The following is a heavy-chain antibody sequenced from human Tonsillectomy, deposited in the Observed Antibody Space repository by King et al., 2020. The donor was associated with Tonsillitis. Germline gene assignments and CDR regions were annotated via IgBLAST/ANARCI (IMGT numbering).Heavy chain of an antibody. J-gene: IGHJ6*02. CDR1: GFTVSGNY. CDR2: IYSDGST. D-gene: IGHD6-6*01. CDR3: AMISRSSSPYYYYAMDV. Sequence: VQLVESGGGLVQPGGSLRLSCEASGFTVSGNYMTWVRQAPGKGLEWVSVIYSDGSTYYADSVRGRFTISRQNSKNTLYLQMNSLRVEDTAVYYCAMISRSSSPYYYYAMDVWGQGTTVTVSS. V-gene: IGHV3-53*04.